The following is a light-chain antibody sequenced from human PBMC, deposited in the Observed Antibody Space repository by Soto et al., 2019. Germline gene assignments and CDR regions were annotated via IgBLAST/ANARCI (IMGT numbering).Light chain of an antibody. J-gene: IGKJ4*01. Sequence: EIVLTHSPCTLSLSPVERATLSCRASQSVSNDLAWYQQKPGQSPRLLIYDASNRAAGIPARFSGSGSGTDFTLTISGLEPEDFAVYYCQQRHNWPLTFGGGTKVDIK. CDR1: QSVSND. CDR3: QQRHNWPLT. CDR2: DAS. V-gene: IGKV3-11*01.